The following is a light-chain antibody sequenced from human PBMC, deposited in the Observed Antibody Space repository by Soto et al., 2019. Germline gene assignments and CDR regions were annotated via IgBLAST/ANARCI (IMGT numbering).Light chain of an antibody. CDR2: EGS. Sequence: QSALTQPASVSGSPGQSITISCTGTSSDVGSYKFVSWYQQHPGKAPKLMIYEGSKRPSGVSDRFSGSKSGNTASLTISGLQAEDEADYFCCSYAGGSNVFGAGTKVTVL. CDR3: CSYAGGSNV. V-gene: IGLV2-23*03. CDR1: SSDVGSYKF. J-gene: IGLJ1*01.